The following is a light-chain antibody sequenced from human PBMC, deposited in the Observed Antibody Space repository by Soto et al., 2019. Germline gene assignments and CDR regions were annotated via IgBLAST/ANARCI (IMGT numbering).Light chain of an antibody. Sequence: QSALTQPPSASGSPGQSVTISCTGTSSDVGGYNFVSWNQQHPGKAPKLMIYEVSKRPSGVPDRFSGSKSGNTASLTVSGLQTEDEADYYCSSYAGTNNPVVFGGGTKLTVL. V-gene: IGLV2-8*01. CDR3: SSYAGTNNPVV. CDR1: SSDVGGYNF. J-gene: IGLJ2*01. CDR2: EVS.